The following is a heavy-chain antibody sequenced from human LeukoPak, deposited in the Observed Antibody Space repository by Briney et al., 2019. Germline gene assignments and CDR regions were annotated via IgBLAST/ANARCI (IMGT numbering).Heavy chain of an antibody. V-gene: IGHV4-30-4*07. CDR1: GGSISSGGYS. J-gene: IGHJ4*02. CDR2: IYYTGNT. Sequence: SETLSLTCAVSGGSISSGGYSWSWIRQPPGKAMEFIAYIYYTGNTYFNPSLKSRVTISVDTSNNQFSLKLSSVTAADTAVYYCARQTGSGLFILPGGQGTLVTVSS. CDR3: ARQTGSGLFILP. D-gene: IGHD3/OR15-3a*01.